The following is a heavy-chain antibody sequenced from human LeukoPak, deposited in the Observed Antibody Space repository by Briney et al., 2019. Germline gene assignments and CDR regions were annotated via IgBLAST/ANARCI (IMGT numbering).Heavy chain of an antibody. CDR3: AKCAAGGGSCYGWN. CDR1: GFTFSNYA. V-gene: IGHV3-23*01. CDR2: ITSGGDT. D-gene: IGHD2-15*01. J-gene: IGHJ4*02. Sequence: GGSLRLSCATSGFTFSNYAMTWVHQTPGKGLECVSAITSGGDTHYADSVKGRFTVSRDNSENTLYMQMNSLRAEDTAVYYCAKCAAGGGSCYGWNWGQGTLVTVSS.